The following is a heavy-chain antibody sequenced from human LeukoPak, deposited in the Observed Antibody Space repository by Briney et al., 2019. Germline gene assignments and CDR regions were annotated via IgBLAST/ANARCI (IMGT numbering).Heavy chain of an antibody. Sequence: GASVKVSCKASGYTFTSYGISWVRQAPGQGLEWMGWISAYNGNTNYAQKLQGRVTMTRDMSTSTVYMELSSLRSEDTAVYYCARDRAVGASYYYYYMDVWGKGTTVTVSS. CDR1: GYTFTSYG. D-gene: IGHD1-26*01. CDR3: ARDRAVGASYYYYYMDV. CDR2: ISAYNGNT. V-gene: IGHV1-18*01. J-gene: IGHJ6*03.